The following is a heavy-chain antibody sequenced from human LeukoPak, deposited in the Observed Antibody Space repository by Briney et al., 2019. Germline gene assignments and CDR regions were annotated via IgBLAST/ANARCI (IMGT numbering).Heavy chain of an antibody. Sequence: PGGSLRLSCAASGFTFSSYGMHWVRQAPGKGLEWVAVIWYDGSNKYYADSVKGRFTISRDNSKNTLYLQMNSLRAEDTAVYYCARDGVVVVAAAHSYYYYYGMDVWGQGTTATVSS. J-gene: IGHJ6*02. D-gene: IGHD2-15*01. CDR1: GFTFSSYG. CDR2: IWYDGSNK. CDR3: ARDGVVVVAAAHSYYYYYGMDV. V-gene: IGHV3-33*01.